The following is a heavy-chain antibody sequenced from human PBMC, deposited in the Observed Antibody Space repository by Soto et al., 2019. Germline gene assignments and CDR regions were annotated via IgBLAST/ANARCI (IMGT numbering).Heavy chain of an antibody. CDR2: INHSGST. CDR3: ARGGGRAVAGYYYYGMDV. Sequence: QVQLQQWGAGLLKPSETLSLTCAVYGGSFSGYYWSWIRQPPGKGLEWIGEINHSGSTNYNPSLKSRVTRSVDTSKNQFSLKLSSVTAADTAVYYCARGGGRAVAGYYYYGMDVWGQGTTVTVSS. V-gene: IGHV4-34*01. J-gene: IGHJ6*02. CDR1: GGSFSGYY. D-gene: IGHD6-19*01.